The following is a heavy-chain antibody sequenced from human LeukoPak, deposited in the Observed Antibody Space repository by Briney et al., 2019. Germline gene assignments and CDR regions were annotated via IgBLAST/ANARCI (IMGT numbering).Heavy chain of an antibody. CDR3: ARLSSSRWFFDY. J-gene: IGHJ4*02. Sequence: GESLKISCKGSRYSFTNYWIGWVRQVPGKGLEWVAIIYPGDSDSRYSPSFQGPVISADKSISTAYLQWSSLKASDNGMYYCARLSSSRWFFDYRGQGTLVTVSS. CDR1: RYSFTNYW. V-gene: IGHV5-51*01. D-gene: IGHD6-13*01. CDR2: IYPGDSDS.